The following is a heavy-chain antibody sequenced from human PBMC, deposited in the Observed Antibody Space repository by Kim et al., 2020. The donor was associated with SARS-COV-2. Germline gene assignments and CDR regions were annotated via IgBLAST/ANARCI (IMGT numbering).Heavy chain of an antibody. CDR1: GFTFSSYS. J-gene: IGHJ3*02. V-gene: IGHV3-21*01. Sequence: GGSLRLSCAASGFTFSSYSMNWVRQAPGKGLEWVSSISSSSSYIYYADSVKGRFTISRDNAKTSLYLQMNSLRAEDTAVYYCARVSGYSSIVDAFDIWGQGTMVTVSS. D-gene: IGHD5-18*01. CDR2: ISSSSSYI. CDR3: ARVSGYSSIVDAFDI.